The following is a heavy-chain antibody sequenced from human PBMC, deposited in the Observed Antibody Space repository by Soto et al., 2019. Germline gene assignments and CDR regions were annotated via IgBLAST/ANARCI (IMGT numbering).Heavy chain of an antibody. J-gene: IGHJ6*02. CDR1: GFTFRTYG. CDR3: AKVIRADSTSSNFYYYSGLDV. Sequence: QVPLVESGGGVVQPGRSLRLGCGASGFTFRTYGMHWVRQAPGKGLEWLAVISNNGINKYYADSVTGRFTISRDKSRDTLFLQMNSLRGEDTAIYSCAKVIRADSTSSNFYYYSGLDVWGQGTTVTVSS. CDR2: ISNNGINK. V-gene: IGHV3-30*18. D-gene: IGHD6-6*01.